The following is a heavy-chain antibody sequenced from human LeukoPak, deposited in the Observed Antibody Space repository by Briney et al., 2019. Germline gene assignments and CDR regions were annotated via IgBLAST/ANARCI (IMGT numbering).Heavy chain of an antibody. D-gene: IGHD2-15*01. Sequence: PSETLSLTCTVSGGSISSSSYYWVWLRQPPGTGREWIGTIYYSGSTYYNPSLKSRVTISVDTSKNQFSLKLSSVTAADTAVYYWARHVILPPPPHALTEDIHWFDPWGQGTLVTVSS. J-gene: IGHJ5*02. CDR3: ARHVILPPPPHALTEDIHWFDP. CDR1: GGSISSSSYY. V-gene: IGHV4-39*01. CDR2: IYYSGST.